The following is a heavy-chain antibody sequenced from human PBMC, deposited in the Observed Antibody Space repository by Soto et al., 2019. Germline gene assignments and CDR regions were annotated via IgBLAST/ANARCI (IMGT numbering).Heavy chain of an antibody. CDR3: AREGYYDILTGYYRRYFFDY. V-gene: IGHV1-18*01. J-gene: IGHJ4*02. D-gene: IGHD3-9*01. CDR1: GYTFTSYG. Sequence: GASVKVSCKASGYTFTSYGISWVRQAPGQGLEWMGRISAYNGNTNYAQKLQGRVTMTTDTSTSTAYMELRSLRSYDTAVYYCAREGYYDILTGYYRRYFFDYWGQGTLVTVSS. CDR2: ISAYNGNT.